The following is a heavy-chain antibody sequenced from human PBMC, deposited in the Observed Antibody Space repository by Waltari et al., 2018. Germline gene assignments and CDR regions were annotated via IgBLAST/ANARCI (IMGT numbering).Heavy chain of an antibody. J-gene: IGHJ6*02. CDR2: IIPIFGTA. CDR3: ARAKGRIAAAALQYYYYGMDV. D-gene: IGHD6-13*01. V-gene: IGHV1-69*01. Sequence: QVQLVQSGAEVKKPGSSVKVSCKASGGTFSSYAISWLRRAPGQGLEWMGGIIPIFGTANYAQKFQGRVTITADESTSTAYMELSSLRSEDTAVYYCARAKGRIAAAALQYYYYGMDVWGQGTTVTVSS. CDR1: GGTFSSYA.